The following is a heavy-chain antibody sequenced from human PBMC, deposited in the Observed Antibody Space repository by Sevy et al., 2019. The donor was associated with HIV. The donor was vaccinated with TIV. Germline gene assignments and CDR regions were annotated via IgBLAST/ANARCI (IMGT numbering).Heavy chain of an antibody. V-gene: IGHV1-2*06. CDR3: ARARIAAVGSDYYYYYGMDV. J-gene: IGHJ6*02. D-gene: IGHD6-13*01. CDR2: INPNRGGT. Sequence: ASVKVSCKASGYTFTGYYMHWVRQAPGQGLEWMGRINPNRGGTNYAQKFQGRVTMTRDTSISTAYMELSRLRSDDTAVYYCARARIAAVGSDYYYYYGMDVWGQGTTVTVSS. CDR1: GYTFTGYY.